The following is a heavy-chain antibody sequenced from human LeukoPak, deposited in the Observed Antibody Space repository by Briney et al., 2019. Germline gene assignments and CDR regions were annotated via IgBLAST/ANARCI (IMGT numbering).Heavy chain of an antibody. CDR3: ARGTGTTYDDAFDI. CDR2: IGTAGDT. Sequence: GGSLRFSCAASGFTFSSYDMHWFRQATGKGLNWVSAIGTAGDTYYPVAVKGRFTISRENAKNSLYLQMNSLRAGDTAVYYCARGTGTTYDDAFDIWGQGTMVTVSS. V-gene: IGHV3-13*01. J-gene: IGHJ3*02. D-gene: IGHD1-1*01. CDR1: GFTFSSYD.